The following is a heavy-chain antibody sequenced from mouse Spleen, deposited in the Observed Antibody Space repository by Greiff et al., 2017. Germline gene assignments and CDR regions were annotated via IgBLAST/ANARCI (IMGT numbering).Heavy chain of an antibody. V-gene: IGHV1-50*01. J-gene: IGHJ3*01. D-gene: IGHD1-1*01. CDR1: GYTFTSYW. CDR3: YHILLTTVVAKAY. Sequence: QVQLQQPGAELVKPGASVKLSCKASGYTFTSYWMQWVKQRPGQGLEWIGEIDPSDSYTNYNQKFKGKATLTVDTSSSTAYMQLSSLTSEDSAVYYCYHILLTTVVAKAYWGQGTLVTVSA. CDR2: IDPSDSYT.